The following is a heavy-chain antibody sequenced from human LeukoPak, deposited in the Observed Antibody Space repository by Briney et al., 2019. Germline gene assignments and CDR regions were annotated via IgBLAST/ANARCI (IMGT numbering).Heavy chain of an antibody. V-gene: IGHV1-69*13. CDR2: IIPIFGTA. CDR3: ARVSPYYYDSSGYFD. J-gene: IGHJ4*02. Sequence: SVKVSCKASGGTFSSYAISWVRQAPGQGLEWMGGIIPIFGTANYAQKFQGRVTITADESTSTAYMELSSLRSEDTAVYYCARVSPYYYDSSGYFDWGQGTLVTVTS. D-gene: IGHD3-22*01. CDR1: GGTFSSYA.